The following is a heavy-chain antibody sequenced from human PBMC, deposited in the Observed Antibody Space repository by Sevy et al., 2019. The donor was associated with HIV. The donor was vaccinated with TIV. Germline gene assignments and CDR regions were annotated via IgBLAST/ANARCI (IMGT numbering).Heavy chain of an antibody. Sequence: GGSLRLSCAASGFTFSSYAMSWVRQAPGKGLEWVSAISGSGGSTYYADSVKGRFTISRDNSKNTLYLQMNSLRAEYTAVYYCAPPPLTDGGWPDYWGQGTLVTVSS. V-gene: IGHV3-23*01. D-gene: IGHD6-19*01. CDR3: APPPLTDGGWPDY. CDR1: GFTFSSYA. J-gene: IGHJ4*02. CDR2: ISGSGGST.